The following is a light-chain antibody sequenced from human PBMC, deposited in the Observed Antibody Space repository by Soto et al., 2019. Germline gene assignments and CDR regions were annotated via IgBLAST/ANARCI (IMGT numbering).Light chain of an antibody. CDR3: SSYAGSNNWV. CDR2: EVS. V-gene: IGLV2-8*01. Sequence: QSALTQPPSASGSPGQSVTISCTGTSSDVPDYNYVSWYQQYPGKAPKLMIYEVSKRPSGVPDRFSGSKSGNTASLTVSGLQAEDEADYYCSSYAGSNNWVFGGGTKLTVL. J-gene: IGLJ3*02. CDR1: SSDVPDYNY.